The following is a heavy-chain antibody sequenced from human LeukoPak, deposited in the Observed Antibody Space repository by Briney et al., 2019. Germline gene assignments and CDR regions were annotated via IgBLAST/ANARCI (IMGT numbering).Heavy chain of an antibody. V-gene: IGHV3-64*01. CDR3: ARKWENARYWYFDL. J-gene: IGHJ2*01. CDR1: GFTFRNYA. CDR2: ISSNGGIT. D-gene: IGHD1-26*01. Sequence: PGGSLRLSCAASGFTFRNYAMHWVRQAPGKGLEYVSAISSNGGITYYANSVKGRFTISRDNSKNTLYLQMGSLRAEDMAVYYCARKWENARYWYFDLWGRGTLVTVSS.